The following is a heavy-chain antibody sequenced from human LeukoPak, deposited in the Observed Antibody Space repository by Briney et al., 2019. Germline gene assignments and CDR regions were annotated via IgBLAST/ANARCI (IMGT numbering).Heavy chain of an antibody. Sequence: SETLSLTCTVSDDSISDYYRGWIRQPPGKGLEWTGYFYNSGRSTYNPSLKSRVTISADTSKNHFSLKLNSVTTADTAVYYCTRGAGWLIDYWGQGILVTVSS. J-gene: IGHJ4*02. V-gene: IGHV4-59*01. CDR1: DDSISDYY. CDR3: TRGAGWLIDY. D-gene: IGHD3-16*01. CDR2: FYNSGRS.